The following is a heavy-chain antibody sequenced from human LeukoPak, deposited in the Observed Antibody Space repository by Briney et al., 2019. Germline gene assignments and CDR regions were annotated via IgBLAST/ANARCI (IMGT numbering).Heavy chain of an antibody. V-gene: IGHV4-34*01. CDR3: ASGRRSGPYNWFDP. Sequence: PSETLSLTCAVYGGSFSGYYWSWIRQPPGKGLEWIGEINHSGSTNYNPYLKSRVTISVDTSKNHFSLKLSSVTAADTAVYYCASGRRSGPYNWFDPWGQGTLVTVSS. CDR2: INHSGST. J-gene: IGHJ5*02. CDR1: GGSFSGYY.